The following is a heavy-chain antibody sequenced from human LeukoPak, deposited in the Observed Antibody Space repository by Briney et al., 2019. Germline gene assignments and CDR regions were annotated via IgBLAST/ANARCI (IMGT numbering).Heavy chain of an antibody. CDR1: GYTFTAYY. V-gene: IGHV1-2*02. Sequence: ASVKVSCKASGYTFTAYYMHWVRQAPGQGLEWMGWIKPDNGGTNYAQKFQGRVTMTRDTSISTAYMELSGLRSDDTAVYYYARGKGSGTFLNVFAYWGQGTLVTVSS. CDR3: ARGKGSGTFLNVFAY. CDR2: IKPDNGGT. J-gene: IGHJ4*02. D-gene: IGHD1-7*01.